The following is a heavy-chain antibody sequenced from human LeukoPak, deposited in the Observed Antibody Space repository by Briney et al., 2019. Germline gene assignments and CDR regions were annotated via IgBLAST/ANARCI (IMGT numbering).Heavy chain of an antibody. CDR2: IYYTGAT. V-gene: IGHV4-59*01. CDR3: ARAGYSYGTGYYFDY. Sequence: SETLSLTCTVSGGSISSYYWSWIRLPPGKGLEWIGYIYYTGATYYHPSLKSRVTISLDTSKNQFSLKLSSVTAADAAVYYCARAGYSYGTGYYFDYWGQGALVSVSS. J-gene: IGHJ4*02. CDR1: GGSISSYY. D-gene: IGHD5-18*01.